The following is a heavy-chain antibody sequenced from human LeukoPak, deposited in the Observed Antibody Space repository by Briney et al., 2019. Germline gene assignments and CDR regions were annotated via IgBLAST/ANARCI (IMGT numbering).Heavy chain of an antibody. Sequence: GASVKVSCKASGYTFTSYGISWVRQAPGQGLEWMGWISAYSGNTNYAQKLQGRVTMTTDTSTRTAYMELRSLRSDDTAVYYCARDQDTAMGFRGRTRSFDPWGQGTLVTVSS. V-gene: IGHV1-18*04. J-gene: IGHJ5*02. CDR1: GYTFTSYG. CDR2: ISAYSGNT. D-gene: IGHD5-18*01. CDR3: ARDQDTAMGFRGRTRSFDP.